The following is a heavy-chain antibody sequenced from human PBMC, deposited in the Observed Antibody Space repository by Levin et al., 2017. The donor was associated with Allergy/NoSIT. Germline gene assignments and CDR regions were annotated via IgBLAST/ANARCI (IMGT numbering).Heavy chain of an antibody. CDR1: GFTFDDYA. CDR2: ISWNSGSI. V-gene: IGHV3-9*01. J-gene: IGHJ4*02. CDR3: AKGSVQQLVLGGVDPFDY. D-gene: IGHD6-13*01. Sequence: SLKISCAASGFTFDDYAMHWVRQAPGKGLEWVSGISWNSGSIGYADSVKGRFTISRDNAKNSLYLQMNSLRAEDTALYYCAKGSVQQLVLGGVDPFDYWGQGTLVTVSS.